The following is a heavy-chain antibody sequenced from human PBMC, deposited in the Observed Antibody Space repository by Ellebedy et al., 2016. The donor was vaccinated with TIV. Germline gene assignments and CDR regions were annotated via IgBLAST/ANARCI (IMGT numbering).Heavy chain of an antibody. Sequence: PGGSLRLSCAASGFTFRSSGMHWVRQAPGKGLEWVAIIYYDVSKTYYAASVKGRFTISRDNSKDTVYLQMNSLRADDTAVYYCAKDYGNTASLQKTGGMDVWGQGTTVTVSS. D-gene: IGHD1-1*01. CDR2: IYYDVSKT. CDR3: AKDYGNTASLQKTGGMDV. V-gene: IGHV3-33*03. J-gene: IGHJ6*02. CDR1: GFTFRSSG.